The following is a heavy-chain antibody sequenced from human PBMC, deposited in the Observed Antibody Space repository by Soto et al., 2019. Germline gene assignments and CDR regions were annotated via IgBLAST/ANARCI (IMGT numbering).Heavy chain of an antibody. CDR3: ARAGYNYASGYWFDP. V-gene: IGHV4-59*01. D-gene: IGHD5-18*01. CDR2: IYSSGST. CDR1: GASISGYF. J-gene: IGHJ5*02. Sequence: ASETLSLTCTVSGASISGYFWSWIRQPPEKGLEWIGYIYSSGSTYYNSSLKSRVTISVDTSKNQFSLKLSSVTTADTAVYYCARAGYNYASGYWFDPWGQGTLVTVSS.